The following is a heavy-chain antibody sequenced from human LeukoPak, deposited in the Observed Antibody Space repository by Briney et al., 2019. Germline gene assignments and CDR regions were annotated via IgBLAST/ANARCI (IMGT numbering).Heavy chain of an antibody. J-gene: IGHJ4*02. CDR3: AREMGAVDAY. CDR2: ISSSSSYI. CDR1: GFTFINYA. Sequence: GGSLRLSCAASGFTFINYAMNWVRQAPGKGLEWVSSISSSSSYIYYADSVKGRFTISRDNAKNSLYLQMNSLRAEDTAVYYCAREMGAVDAYWGQGTLVTVSS. V-gene: IGHV3-21*01. D-gene: IGHD6-19*01.